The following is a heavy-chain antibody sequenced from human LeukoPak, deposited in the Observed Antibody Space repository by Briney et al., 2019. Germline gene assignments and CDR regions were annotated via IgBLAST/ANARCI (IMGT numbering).Heavy chain of an antibody. CDR2: VSGSGSST. Sequence: GGSLRLSCAASGFTFSSYVMNWVRQAPGKGLEWVSAVSGSGSSTYYADSVKGRFTISRDNSKNTLYLQMNSLRAEDTAVYYCAREGRHSVGFDYWGQGTLVTVSS. CDR1: GFTFSSYV. CDR3: AREGRHSVGFDY. D-gene: IGHD4-23*01. V-gene: IGHV3-23*01. J-gene: IGHJ4*02.